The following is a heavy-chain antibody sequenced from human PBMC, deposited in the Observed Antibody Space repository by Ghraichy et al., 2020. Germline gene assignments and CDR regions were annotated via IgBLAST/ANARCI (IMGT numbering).Heavy chain of an antibody. CDR3: ARDLWVTAPGI. V-gene: IGHV3-7*01. CDR1: GFTFGRYW. CDR2: IKHDGGEK. J-gene: IGHJ3*02. D-gene: IGHD2-21*02. Sequence: GVSLRLSCAASGFTFGRYWMTWVRQAPGKGLECVANIKHDGGEKYYVDSVKGRFTISRDNAKNSLYLQMNSLRAEDTAVYYCARDLWVTAPGIWGQGTMVTVSS.